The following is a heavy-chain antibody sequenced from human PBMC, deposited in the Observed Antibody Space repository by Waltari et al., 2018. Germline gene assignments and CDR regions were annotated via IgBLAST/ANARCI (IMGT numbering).Heavy chain of an antibody. CDR3: AILNGALSPECFDP. D-gene: IGHD1-26*01. Sequence: QLQLQESGPGLVKPSETLSLTCSVSGASISSGGYFWCWSRQPLGKGLEWLGSICSICTTYYNPSLKSRVTMSVDTSKHQFSQRLNSVTAADTAVYFCAILNGALSPECFDPWGQGTLVTVSS. CDR2: ICSICTT. J-gene: IGHJ5*02. CDR1: GASISSGGYF. V-gene: IGHV4-39*01.